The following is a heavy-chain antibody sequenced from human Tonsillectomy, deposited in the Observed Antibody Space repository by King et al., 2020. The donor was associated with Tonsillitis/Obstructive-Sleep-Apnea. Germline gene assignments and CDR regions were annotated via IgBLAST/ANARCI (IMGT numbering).Heavy chain of an antibody. CDR1: GFTFSSYG. V-gene: IGHV3-30*18. J-gene: IGHJ1*01. CDR2: ISYDGSNK. D-gene: IGHD6-13*01. Sequence: VQLVESGGGVVQPGRSLRLSCAASGFTFSSYGMHWVRQAPGKGLEWVAVISYDGSNKYYADSVKGRFTISRDNSKNTLYLQMNSLRAEDTAVYYCSKEGQQLVLHEYFQHWGQGTLVTVSS. CDR3: SKEGQQLVLHEYFQH.